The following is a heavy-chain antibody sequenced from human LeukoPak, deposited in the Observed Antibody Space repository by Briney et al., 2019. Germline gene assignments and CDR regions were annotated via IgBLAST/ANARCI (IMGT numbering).Heavy chain of an antibody. CDR2: IYYSGST. D-gene: IGHD4-17*01. V-gene: IGHV4-59*01. J-gene: IGHJ4*02. CDR1: GGSISSYY. CDR3: QASGDYDDY. Sequence: PSETLSLTCTVSGGSISSYYWSWIRQPPGKGLEWIGYIYYSGSTNYNPSLKSRVTISVDTSKNQFSLKLSSVTAADTAVYYCQASGDYDDYWGKGTLVTVSS.